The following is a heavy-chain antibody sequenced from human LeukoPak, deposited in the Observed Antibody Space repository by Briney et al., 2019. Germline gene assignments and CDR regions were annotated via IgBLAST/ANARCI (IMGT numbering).Heavy chain of an antibody. CDR2: INHSGST. J-gene: IGHJ5*02. D-gene: IGHD6-19*01. Sequence: SSETLSLTCAVYGGSFSGYYWSWIRQPPGKGLEWIGEINHSGSTNYNPSLKSRVTISVDTSKNQFSLKLSSVTAADTAVYYCARGRIAVAGSLYWFDPWGQGTLVTVSS. CDR3: ARGRIAVAGSLYWFDP. CDR1: GGSFSGYY. V-gene: IGHV4-34*01.